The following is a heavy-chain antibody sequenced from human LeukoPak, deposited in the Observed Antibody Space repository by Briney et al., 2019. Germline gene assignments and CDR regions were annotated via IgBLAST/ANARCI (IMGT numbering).Heavy chain of an antibody. V-gene: IGHV4-39*01. Sequence: SETLSLTCTVSGGSISNSNYYWGWIRQPPGKGLQWIGNIYYTGSFYYNPSLTSRVTISVDTSKNQFSLKVSSVTAADTAVYYRARLGDYSTPIDSWGQGTLVIVSS. J-gene: IGHJ4*02. CDR3: ARLGDYSTPIDS. CDR1: GGSISNSNYY. CDR2: IYYTGSF. D-gene: IGHD4-17*01.